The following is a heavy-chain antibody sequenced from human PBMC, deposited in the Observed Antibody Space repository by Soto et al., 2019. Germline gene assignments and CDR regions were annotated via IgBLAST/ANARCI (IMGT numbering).Heavy chain of an antibody. Sequence: SETLSLTCTVSGGSISSYYWSWIRQPPGKGLEWIGYIYYSGSTNYNPSLKSRVTISVDTSKNQFSLKLSSVTAADTAVYYCASISVDRIAAAYYWGQGTLVTVS. J-gene: IGHJ4*02. V-gene: IGHV4-59*01. CDR1: GGSISSYY. D-gene: IGHD6-13*01. CDR2: IYYSGST. CDR3: ASISVDRIAAAYY.